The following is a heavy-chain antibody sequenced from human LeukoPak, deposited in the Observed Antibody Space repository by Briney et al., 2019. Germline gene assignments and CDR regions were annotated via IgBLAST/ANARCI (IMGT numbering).Heavy chain of an antibody. CDR3: APNSSGWYRYGY. D-gene: IGHD6-19*01. Sequence: TGGSLRLSCAASGFTFSSYAMSWVRQAPGKGLEWVSAISGSGGSTYYADSVKGRFTISRDNSKNTLYLQMNSLRAEDTAVYYCAPNSSGWYRYGYWGQGTLVTVSS. V-gene: IGHV3-23*01. J-gene: IGHJ4*02. CDR2: ISGSGGST. CDR1: GFTFSSYA.